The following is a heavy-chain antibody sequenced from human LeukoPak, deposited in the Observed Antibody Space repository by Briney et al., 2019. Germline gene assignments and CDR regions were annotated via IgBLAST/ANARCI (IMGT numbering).Heavy chain of an antibody. V-gene: IGHV1-69*05. Sequence: ASVKVSCKASGGTFSSYAISWVRQAPGQGLEWMGGIIPIFGTANYAQKFQGRVTITTDESTSTAYMELSSLRSEDTAAYYCARDSEMATIRDAFDIWGQGTMVTVSS. CDR1: GGTFSSYA. D-gene: IGHD5-24*01. CDR2: IIPIFGTA. CDR3: ARDSEMATIRDAFDI. J-gene: IGHJ3*02.